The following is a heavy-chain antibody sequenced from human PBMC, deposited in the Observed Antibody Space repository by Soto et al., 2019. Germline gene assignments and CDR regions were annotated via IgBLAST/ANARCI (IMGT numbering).Heavy chain of an antibody. CDR3: ARDRCGGDCYSLDSYWYFDL. V-gene: IGHV4-59*01. CDR1: GGSISSYY. J-gene: IGHJ2*01. Sequence: QVQLQESGPGLVKPSETLSLTCTVSGGSISSYYWSWIRQPPGKGLEWIGYIYYSGSTNYNPSLKSRVTISVDTSKNQFSLKLSSVTAADTAVYYCARDRCGGDCYSLDSYWYFDLWGRGTLVTVSS. D-gene: IGHD2-21*01. CDR2: IYYSGST.